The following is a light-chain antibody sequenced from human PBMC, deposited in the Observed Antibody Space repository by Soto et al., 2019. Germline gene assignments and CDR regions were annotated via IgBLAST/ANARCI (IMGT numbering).Light chain of an antibody. Sequence: DIQMTQSPSTLSASVGDRVTITCRASHTINSWLAWYQQKPGKAPELLIQKASTLQSGVPSRFGGSQSGTEFTLTISSLQPDDFATYFCQQYHTPAMSFGQGTRLEIK. CDR3: QQYHTPAMS. CDR1: HTINSW. J-gene: IGKJ5*01. CDR2: KAS. V-gene: IGKV1-5*03.